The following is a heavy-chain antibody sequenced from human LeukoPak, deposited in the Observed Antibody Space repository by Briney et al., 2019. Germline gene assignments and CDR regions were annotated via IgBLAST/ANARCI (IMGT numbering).Heavy chain of an antibody. CDR3: ARAKLLVQGPLFDY. J-gene: IGHJ4*02. CDR1: GGSVSSGSYY. D-gene: IGHD3-10*01. V-gene: IGHV4-61*01. Sequence: SETLSLTCTVSGGSVSSGSYYWSWIRQPPGKGLEWIGYIYYSGSTNYNPSLKSRVTISVDTSKNQFSLKLSSVTAADTAVYYCARAKLLVQGPLFDYWGQRTLVTVSS. CDR2: IYYSGST.